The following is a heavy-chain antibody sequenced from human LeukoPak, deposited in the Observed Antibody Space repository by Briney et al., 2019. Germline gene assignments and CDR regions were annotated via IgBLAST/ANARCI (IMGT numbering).Heavy chain of an antibody. CDR1: GGSISCSSYY. Sequence: SETLSLTCTVSGGSISCSSYYWGWIRQPPGKGLEWIGSIYYSGSTYYNPSLKSRVTISVDTSKNQFSLKLSSVTAADTAVYYCSTYKPHYFDYWGQGTLVTVSS. V-gene: IGHV4-39*01. D-gene: IGHD5-24*01. CDR2: IYYSGST. J-gene: IGHJ4*02. CDR3: STYKPHYFDY.